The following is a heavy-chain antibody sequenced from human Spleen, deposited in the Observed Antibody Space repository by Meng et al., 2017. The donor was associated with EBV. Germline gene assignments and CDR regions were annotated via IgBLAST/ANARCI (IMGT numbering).Heavy chain of an antibody. CDR1: GYTFQTHG. D-gene: IGHD3-10*01. J-gene: IGHJ1*01. Sequence: QGQRVQPGAGLKRPGASWKVSCKASGYTFQTHGLSWVRQAPGQGLQWMGWINTNSGSPGYAQGFTGRFVFSVDASVNTAYLQISSLTTEDTAVYFCARDHKILWFAESQQDTDYFQYWGQGTLVTVSS. CDR3: ARDHKILWFAESQQDTDYFQY. V-gene: IGHV7-4-1*02. CDR2: INTNSGSP.